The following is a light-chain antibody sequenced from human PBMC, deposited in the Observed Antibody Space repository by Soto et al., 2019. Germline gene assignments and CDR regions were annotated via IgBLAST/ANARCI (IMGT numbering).Light chain of an antibody. Sequence: DIVLTQSPATLSLSPGERATLSCRASQSVSSYLAWYQQKPGQAPRLLIYDASNRATGIPARFSGSGSGTDFTLIISILEPEDFAVYYCQQRSNWPPMYTFGQGTKLEIK. J-gene: IGKJ2*01. CDR3: QQRSNWPPMYT. CDR2: DAS. V-gene: IGKV3-11*01. CDR1: QSVSSY.